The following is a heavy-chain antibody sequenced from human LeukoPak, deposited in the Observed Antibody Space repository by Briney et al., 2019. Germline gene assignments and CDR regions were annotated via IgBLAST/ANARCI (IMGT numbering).Heavy chain of an antibody. CDR2: IYYSGST. CDR1: GGSISSSSYY. V-gene: IGHV4-39*01. Sequence: SDTLSLTCTVSGGSISSSSYYWGWIRQPPGKGLEWIGSIYYSGSTYYNPSLKSRVTISVDTSKNQFSLKLSSVTAADTAVYYCARRGTVTTERFDYWGQGTLVTVSS. J-gene: IGHJ4*02. D-gene: IGHD4-11*01. CDR3: ARRGTVTTERFDY.